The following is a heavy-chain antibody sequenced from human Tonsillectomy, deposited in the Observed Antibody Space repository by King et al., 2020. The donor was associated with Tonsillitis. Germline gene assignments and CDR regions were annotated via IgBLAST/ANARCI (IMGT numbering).Heavy chain of an antibody. D-gene: IGHD3-10*01. CDR2: ISSSSSYI. J-gene: IGHJ4*02. CDR3: ARDHNYDDGAGSYYTYDY. CDR1: GFTFSSYS. V-gene: IGHV3-21*01. Sequence: VQLVESGGGLVKPGGSLRLSCAASGFTFSSYSMNWVRQAPGKGLEWVSSISSSSSYIYYADSVKGRFTISRDNAKNSLYLQMNSLRAEDTAVYYCARDHNYDDGAGSYYTYDYWGQGTLVTVSS.